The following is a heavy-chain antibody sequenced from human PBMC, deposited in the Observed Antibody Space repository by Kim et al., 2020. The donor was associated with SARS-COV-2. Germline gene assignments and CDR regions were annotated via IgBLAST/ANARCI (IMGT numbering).Heavy chain of an antibody. CDR3: ASVRGSGSYQSGGVCY. CDR2: INHSGST. Sequence: SETLSLTCAVYGLSFSGYYWSWIRQPPGKGLEWIWEINHSGSTNYNPSLKSRVTISVDTSKNQFSLKLSSVTAADTAVYYCASVRGSGSYQSGGVCYWGQGTLVTVSS. J-gene: IGHJ4*02. CDR1: GLSFSGYY. V-gene: IGHV4-34*01. D-gene: IGHD3-10*01.